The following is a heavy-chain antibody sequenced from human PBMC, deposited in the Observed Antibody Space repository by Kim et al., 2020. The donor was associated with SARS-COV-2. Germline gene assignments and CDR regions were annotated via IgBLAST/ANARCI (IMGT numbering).Heavy chain of an antibody. D-gene: IGHD4-17*01. Sequence: GGSLRLFCAASGFTFSSYAMHWVRQAPGKGLEWVAVISYDGSNKYYADSVKGRFTISRDNSKNTLYLQMNSLRAEDTAVYYCASAYGDRVFYYYYGMDVWGQGTTVTVS. J-gene: IGHJ6*02. CDR2: ISYDGSNK. V-gene: IGHV3-30*04. CDR3: ASAYGDRVFYYYYGMDV. CDR1: GFTFSSYA.